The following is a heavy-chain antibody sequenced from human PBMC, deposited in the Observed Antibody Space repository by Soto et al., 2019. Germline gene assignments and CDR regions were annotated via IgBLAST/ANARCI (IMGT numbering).Heavy chain of an antibody. CDR2: IYHSGST. Sequence: SETLSLTCAVSGDSISSGGYSWSWIRQPPGKGLEWIGYIYHSGSTYYNPSLKSRVTISVDRSKNQFSLKLSSVTAADTAVYYCARAAPYYDFWSGYNNWFDPWGQGTLVTVSS. CDR3: ARAAPYYDFWSGYNNWFDP. J-gene: IGHJ5*02. CDR1: GDSISSGGYS. D-gene: IGHD3-3*01. V-gene: IGHV4-30-2*01.